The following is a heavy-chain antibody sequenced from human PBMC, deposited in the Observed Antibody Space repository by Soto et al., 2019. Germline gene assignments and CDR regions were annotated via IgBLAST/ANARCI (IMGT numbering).Heavy chain of an antibody. CDR3: TGPMGNYYYYYGMDV. CDR1: GFTFSSYA. J-gene: IGHJ6*02. CDR2: ISYDGSNK. D-gene: IGHD7-27*01. V-gene: IGHV3-30-3*01. Sequence: GGSLRLSCAASGFTFSSYAMHWVRQAPGKGLEWVAVISYDGSNKYYADSVKGRFTISRDNSKNTLYLQMNILRAEDTAVYYCTGPMGNYYYYYGMDVWGQGTTVTVSS.